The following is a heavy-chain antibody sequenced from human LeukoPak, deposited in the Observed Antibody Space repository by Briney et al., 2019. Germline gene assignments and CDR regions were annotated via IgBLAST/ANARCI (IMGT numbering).Heavy chain of an antibody. CDR3: AKGGRHIVVVTAIRDAFDI. D-gene: IGHD2-21*02. V-gene: IGHV3-9*01. CDR1: GFTFDDYA. Sequence: PGGSLRLSCAASGFTFDDYAMHWVRQAPGKGLEWVSGISWNSGSIGYADSVKGRFTISRDNAKNSLYLQMNSLRAEDTALYYCAKGGRHIVVVTAIRDAFDIWGQGTMVTVSS. CDR2: ISWNSGSI. J-gene: IGHJ3*02.